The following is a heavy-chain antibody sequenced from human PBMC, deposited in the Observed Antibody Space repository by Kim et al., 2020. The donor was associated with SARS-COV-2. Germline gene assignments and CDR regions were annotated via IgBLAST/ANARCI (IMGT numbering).Heavy chain of an antibody. CDR2: ISAYNGNT. J-gene: IGHJ6*02. Sequence: ASVKVSCKASGYTFTSYGISWVRQAPGQGLEWMGWISAYNGNTNYAQKLQGRVTMTTDTSTSTAYMELRSLRSDDTAVYYCARDFAIFGVVTHARGGMDVWGQGTTVTVSS. CDR3: ARDFAIFGVVTHARGGMDV. CDR1: GYTFTSYG. V-gene: IGHV1-18*01. D-gene: IGHD3-3*01.